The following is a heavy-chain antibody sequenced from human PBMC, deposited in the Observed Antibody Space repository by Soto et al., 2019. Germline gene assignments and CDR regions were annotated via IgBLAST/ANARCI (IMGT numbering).Heavy chain of an antibody. J-gene: IGHJ6*02. CDR1: GFTFSSYS. D-gene: IGHD6-6*01. V-gene: IGHV3-48*01. CDR2: ISSSSSTI. Sequence: GGSLRLSCAASGFTFSSYSMNWVRQAPGKGLEWVSYISSSSSTIYYADSVKGRFTISRDNAKNSLYLQMNSLRAEDTAVYYCAKDRIAARPLNGMDVWGQGTTVTVSS. CDR3: AKDRIAARPLNGMDV.